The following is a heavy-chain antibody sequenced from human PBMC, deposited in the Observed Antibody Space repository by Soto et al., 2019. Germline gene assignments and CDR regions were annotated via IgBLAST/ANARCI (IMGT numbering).Heavy chain of an antibody. J-gene: IGHJ4*02. V-gene: IGHV5-51*01. D-gene: IGHD3-22*01. CDR3: ARHGVHYYDSSGYRPPPFDY. Sequence: GASQKISNKGSEYSLTSYWIGWVRQMPEKGLEWMGIIYPGDSDTRYSPSFQGQVTISADKSISTAYLQWSSLKASDTAMYYCARHGVHYYDSSGYRPPPFDYWGQGTLVTVSS. CDR1: EYSLTSYW. CDR2: IYPGDSDT.